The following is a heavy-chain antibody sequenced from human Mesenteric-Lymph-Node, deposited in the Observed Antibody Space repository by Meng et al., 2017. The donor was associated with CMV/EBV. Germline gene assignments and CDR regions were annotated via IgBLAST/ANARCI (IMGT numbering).Heavy chain of an antibody. Sequence: GGSISSGGYYWSWIRQHPGKGLEWIGYIYYSGSTYYNPSLKSRVTISVDTSKNQFSLKLSSVTAADTAVYYCARGWEYSSSWYYFDYWGQGTLVTVSS. CDR1: GGSISSGGYY. V-gene: IGHV4-31*02. J-gene: IGHJ4*02. CDR2: IYYSGST. D-gene: IGHD6-13*01. CDR3: ARGWEYSSSWYYFDY.